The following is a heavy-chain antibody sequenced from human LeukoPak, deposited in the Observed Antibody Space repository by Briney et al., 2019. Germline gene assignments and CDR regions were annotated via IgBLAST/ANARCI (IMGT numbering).Heavy chain of an antibody. CDR2: ISPGGGTT. Sequence: GGSLRLSCAASGFTFSSHVMSWVRQAPGGGLEWVSTISPGGGTTYYAESMKGRFTISRDNSKSTLYLEMNSLRVEDTAVYYCTKVRSGSSNWALRVFDYWGQGALVTVSS. J-gene: IGHJ4*02. CDR3: TKVRSGSSNWALRVFDY. V-gene: IGHV3-23*01. CDR1: GFTFSSHV. D-gene: IGHD4-11*01.